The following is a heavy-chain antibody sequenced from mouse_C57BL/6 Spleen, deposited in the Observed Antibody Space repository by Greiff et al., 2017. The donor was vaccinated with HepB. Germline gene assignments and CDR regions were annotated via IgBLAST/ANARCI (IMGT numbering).Heavy chain of an antibody. Sequence: QVQLQQPGAELVKPGASVKVSCKASGYTFTSYWMHWVKQRPGQGLEWIGRIHPSDSDTNYNQQFKGKATLTVDKSSSTAYMQLSSLTSEDSAVYYCEIGYYGSSPNWYFDVWGTGTTVTVSS. J-gene: IGHJ1*03. V-gene: IGHV1-74*01. D-gene: IGHD1-1*01. CDR2: IHPSDSDT. CDR3: EIGYYGSSPNWYFDV. CDR1: GYTFTSYW.